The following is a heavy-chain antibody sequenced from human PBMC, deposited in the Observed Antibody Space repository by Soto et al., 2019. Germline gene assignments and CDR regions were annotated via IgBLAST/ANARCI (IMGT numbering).Heavy chain of an antibody. CDR1: GFTFSSYA. CDR2: ISGSGGST. Sequence: GGSLRLSCAASGFTFSSYAMSWVRQAPGKGLEWVSAISGSGGSTYYADSVKGRFTISRDNSKNTLYLQMNSLRAEDTAVYYCAKSTDYGFWSGYYYYYGMDVWGQGTTVTVSS. CDR3: AKSTDYGFWSGYYYYYGMDV. J-gene: IGHJ6*02. V-gene: IGHV3-23*01. D-gene: IGHD3-3*01.